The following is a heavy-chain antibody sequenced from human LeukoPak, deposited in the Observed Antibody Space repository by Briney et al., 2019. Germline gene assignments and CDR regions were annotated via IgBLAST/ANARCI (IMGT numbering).Heavy chain of an antibody. CDR3: ARGDYGVQIDY. D-gene: IGHD4-17*01. CDR1: GGSISSHY. V-gene: IGHV4-59*11. Sequence: SETLSLTCTVSGGSISSHYWSWIRQPPGKGLEWIGYIYYSGSTNYNPSLKSRVTISVDTSKNQFSLKLSSLTAADTAVYYCARGDYGVQIDYWGQGTLVTVSS. J-gene: IGHJ4*02. CDR2: IYYSGST.